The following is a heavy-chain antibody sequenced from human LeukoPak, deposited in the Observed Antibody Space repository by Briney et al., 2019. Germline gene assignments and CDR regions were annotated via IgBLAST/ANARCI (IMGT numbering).Heavy chain of an antibody. CDR1: GFTFSSYA. V-gene: IGHV3-23*01. J-gene: IGHJ4*02. Sequence: GGSLRLSCAASGFTFSSYAMSWVRQAPGKGLEWVSAISGSGGSTYYADSVKGRFTISRDNSKNTLYLQMNSLRAEDTAVYYCAKDPGGVYYYDSSGYYFSYFDYWGQGTLVTVSS. D-gene: IGHD3-22*01. CDR3: AKDPGGVYYYDSSGYYFSYFDY. CDR2: ISGSGGST.